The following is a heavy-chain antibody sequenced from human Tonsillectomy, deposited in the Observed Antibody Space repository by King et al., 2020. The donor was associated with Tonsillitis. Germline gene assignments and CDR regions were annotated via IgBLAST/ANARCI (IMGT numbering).Heavy chain of an antibody. Sequence: VQLVESGGGLIQPGGSLRLSCAASGFTVSSNYMSWVRQAPGKGLEWVSVIYSGGSTYYTDSVKGRFTISRDNSKNTLYLQMNSLRAEDTAVDYCARDVVVAASYGMDVWGQGATVTVSS. CDR2: IYSGGST. CDR3: ARDVVVAASYGMDV. D-gene: IGHD2-15*01. CDR1: GFTVSSNY. V-gene: IGHV3-53*01. J-gene: IGHJ6*02.